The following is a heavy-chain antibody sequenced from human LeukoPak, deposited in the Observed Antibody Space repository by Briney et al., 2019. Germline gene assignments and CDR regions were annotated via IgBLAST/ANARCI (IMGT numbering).Heavy chain of an antibody. Sequence: GASVKVSCKASGYTFTGYYMHWVRQAPGQGLEWMGWINPTSGGTNYAQKFQGRVTMTRDTSISTAYMELSRLRSDDTAVYYCARDLNYDFWSGYYTHGGFDYWGQGTLVTVSS. CDR1: GYTFTGYY. V-gene: IGHV1-2*02. D-gene: IGHD3-3*01. J-gene: IGHJ4*02. CDR3: ARDLNYDFWSGYYTHGGFDY. CDR2: INPTSGGT.